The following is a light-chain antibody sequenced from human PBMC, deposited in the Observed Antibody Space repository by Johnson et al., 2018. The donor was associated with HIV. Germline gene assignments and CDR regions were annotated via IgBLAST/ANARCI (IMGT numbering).Light chain of an antibody. CDR2: ENN. V-gene: IGLV1-51*02. J-gene: IGLJ1*01. Sequence: QPVLTQPPSVSAAPGQKVTISCSGSSSNIGNNYVSWYQQLPGTAPKLLIYENNKRPSGIPDRFSGSKSGTSATLGITGLQTGDGADYYCGTWDSSLSAYVIGTGTNGT. CDR1: SSNIGNNY. CDR3: GTWDSSLSAYV.